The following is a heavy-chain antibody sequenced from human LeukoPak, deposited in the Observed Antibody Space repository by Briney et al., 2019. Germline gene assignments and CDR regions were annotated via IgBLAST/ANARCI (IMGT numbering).Heavy chain of an antibody. CDR1: GFTFSSYA. J-gene: IGHJ4*02. D-gene: IGHD2-2*02. CDR2: IWYDGSNK. Sequence: GGSLRLSCAASGFTFSSYAMSWVRQAPGKGLEWVAVIWYDGSNKYYADSVKGRFTISRDNSKNTLYLQMNSLRAEDTAVYYCARDRYCSSTSCYRPPYFDYWGQGTLVTVSS. CDR3: ARDRYCSSTSCYRPPYFDY. V-gene: IGHV3-33*08.